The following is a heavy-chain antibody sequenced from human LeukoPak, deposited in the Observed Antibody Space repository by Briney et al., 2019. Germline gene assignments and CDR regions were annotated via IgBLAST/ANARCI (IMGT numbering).Heavy chain of an antibody. CDR3: ARVREYYYDSSGYFYYFDY. J-gene: IGHJ4*02. Sequence: SETLSLMCTVSGLSISSYYWSWLRQPPGKGLEWVGYIYYSGSTNHKPSLKSRVTISVDTSKNQFSLKLSSVTAADTAVYYGARVREYYYDSSGYFYYFDYWGQGTLVTVSS. V-gene: IGHV4-59*01. D-gene: IGHD3-22*01. CDR2: IYYSGST. CDR1: GLSISSYY.